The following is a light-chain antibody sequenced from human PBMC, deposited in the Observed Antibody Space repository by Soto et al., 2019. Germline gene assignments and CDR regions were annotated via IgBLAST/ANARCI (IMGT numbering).Light chain of an antibody. CDR2: LGS. Sequence: DIVMTQSPLSLPVTPGEPASISCRSSQSLLHSNGYNYLDWYLQKPGQSPQLLIYLGSNRASGVPDRFSGSGSRTDFTLKISRVEAEDVGVYYCIQALQTPTLGGGTKVDTK. V-gene: IGKV2-28*01. CDR3: IQALQTPT. J-gene: IGKJ4*01. CDR1: QSLLHSNGYNY.